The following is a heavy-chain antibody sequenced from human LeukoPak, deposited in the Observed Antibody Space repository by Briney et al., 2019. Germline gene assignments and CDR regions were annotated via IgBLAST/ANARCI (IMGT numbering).Heavy chain of an antibody. Sequence: GDSVKVSCKASGYTFTSYYMHWVRQAPGQGLEWMGIINPSGGSTSYAQKFQGRVTMTRDTSTSTVYMELSSLRSEDTAVYYCASSRSVAGTKFDYWGQGTLVTVSS. J-gene: IGHJ4*02. CDR2: INPSGGST. CDR3: ASSRSVAGTKFDY. CDR1: GYTFTSYY. D-gene: IGHD6-19*01. V-gene: IGHV1-46*01.